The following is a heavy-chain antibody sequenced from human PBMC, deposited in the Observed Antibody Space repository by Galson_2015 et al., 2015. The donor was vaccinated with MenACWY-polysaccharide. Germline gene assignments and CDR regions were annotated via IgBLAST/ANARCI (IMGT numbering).Heavy chain of an antibody. Sequence: SLRLSCAASGFTFSSYWIYWVRHAPGRGLVWVSRINSDGSGTSYADSVKGRFTIYRDNAKNTLYLQMNSLTAEDTAVYYFARSGRWSGSNFDGIDLWGQGTTVTVSS. V-gene: IGHV3-74*01. CDR1: GFTFSSYW. CDR2: INSDGSGT. D-gene: IGHD3-3*01. CDR3: ARSGRWSGSNFDGIDL. J-gene: IGHJ6*02.